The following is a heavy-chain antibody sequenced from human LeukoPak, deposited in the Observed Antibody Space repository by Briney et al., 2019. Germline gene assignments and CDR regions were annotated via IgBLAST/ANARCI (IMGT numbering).Heavy chain of an antibody. CDR2: INNSGST. CDR1: GGSFSGYY. Sequence: PSETLSLTCAVYGGSFSGYYWSWIRQPQGKGLEWSGEINNSGSTNYNTSLKSRVTISVDTSKNQFSLKLSAVTAADTAVYYCARGRIQLWRYYYYGMDVWGQGTTVTVSS. CDR3: ARGRIQLWRYYYYGMDV. J-gene: IGHJ6*02. V-gene: IGHV4-34*01. D-gene: IGHD5-18*01.